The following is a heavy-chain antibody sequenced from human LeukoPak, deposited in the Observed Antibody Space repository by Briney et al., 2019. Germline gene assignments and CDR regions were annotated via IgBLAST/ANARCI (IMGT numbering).Heavy chain of an antibody. Sequence: GESLKISCKGLGYSFTSYWISWVRQMPGKGLEWMGRIDPTDSYTSYSPSFQGHVTISADKSISTAYLQWSSLKASDTAMYYCARHLTVAAAGTIDYFDYWGQGTLATVSS. CDR1: GYSFTSYW. V-gene: IGHV5-10-1*01. J-gene: IGHJ4*02. CDR3: ARHLTVAAAGTIDYFDY. D-gene: IGHD6-13*01. CDR2: IDPTDSYT.